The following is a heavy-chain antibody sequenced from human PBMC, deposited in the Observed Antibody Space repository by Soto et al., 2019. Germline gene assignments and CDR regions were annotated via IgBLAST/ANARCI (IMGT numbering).Heavy chain of an antibody. Sequence: VQLMQSTAEVKKPGSSVKVSCKASGGTFSSHSINWVRQAPGQGLEWMGGVISLFGTANYAHNFKGRVTITADQSTSRAYMELNSLRSDDTAVYYCAREVGYGDFSAALLDWGQGTLVTVSS. D-gene: IGHD4-17*01. CDR3: AREVGYGDFSAALLD. CDR1: GGTFSSHS. CDR2: VISLFGTA. V-gene: IGHV1-69*01. J-gene: IGHJ4*02.